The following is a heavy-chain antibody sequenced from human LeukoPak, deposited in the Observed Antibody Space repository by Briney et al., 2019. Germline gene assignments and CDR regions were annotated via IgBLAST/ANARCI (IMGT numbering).Heavy chain of an antibody. CDR2: IYSGGST. V-gene: IGHV3-66*01. CDR3: ASDSPYYYDSSGYPGGYFDY. CDR1: GFTVSSNY. J-gene: IGHJ4*02. D-gene: IGHD3-22*01. Sequence: GGSLRLSCAASGFTVSSNYMSWVRQAPGKGLEWVSIIYSGGSTYYADSVKGRFTISRDNSKNTLYLQMNSLRAEDTAVYYCASDSPYYYDSSGYPGGYFDYWGQGTLVTVSS.